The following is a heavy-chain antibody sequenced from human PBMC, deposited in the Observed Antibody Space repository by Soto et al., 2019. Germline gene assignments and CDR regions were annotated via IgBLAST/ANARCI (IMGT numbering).Heavy chain of an antibody. D-gene: IGHD2-2*01. Sequence: SLRLSCAASGFSFDEYAMHWVRQGPGKGLEWVSSISWNSGSTDYADSVKGRFTISRDNAMNSLYLQMNSLRVEDTALYFCAKLGYCGSTTCYEYYYYGMDVWGQGTTVTVS. CDR1: GFSFDEYA. V-gene: IGHV3-9*01. CDR3: AKLGYCGSTTCYEYYYYGMDV. CDR2: ISWNSGST. J-gene: IGHJ6*02.